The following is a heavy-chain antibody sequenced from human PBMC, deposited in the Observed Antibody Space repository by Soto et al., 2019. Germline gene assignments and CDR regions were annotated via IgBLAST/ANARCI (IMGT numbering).Heavy chain of an antibody. J-gene: IGHJ4*02. CDR3: TTDHPYNYDGSAYDH. Sequence: ESGGGLVKAGGSLRVSCAASGFILSNAWMNWVRQAPGKGLEWVGRVKSKTDGGTTDYAAPVKGRFIISRVDSKNTVYLQMNSMKTEDTAVYYCTTDHPYNYDGSAYDHWGQGTLVTVSS. V-gene: IGHV3-15*07. CDR2: VKSKTDGGTT. CDR1: GFILSNAW. D-gene: IGHD3-22*01.